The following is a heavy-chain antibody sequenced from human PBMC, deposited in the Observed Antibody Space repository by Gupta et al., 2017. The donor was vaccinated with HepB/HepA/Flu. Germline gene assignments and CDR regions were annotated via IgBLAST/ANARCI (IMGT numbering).Heavy chain of an antibody. CDR3: ARELARRPNAGVIIYGH. Sequence: QVQLVQSGAAVKKPGASVKVSCKASGYTFTDHYIHWLRQPPGQGLEWIGWINPDSGDTNSAQKFRGKVAMTRDTSITTAYMGLSSLRSDDTATYYCARELARRPNAGVIIYGHWVQGTLVTVSS. J-gene: IGHJ4*02. V-gene: IGHV1-2*02. CDR2: INPDSGDT. CDR1: GYTFTDHY. D-gene: IGHD3-10*01.